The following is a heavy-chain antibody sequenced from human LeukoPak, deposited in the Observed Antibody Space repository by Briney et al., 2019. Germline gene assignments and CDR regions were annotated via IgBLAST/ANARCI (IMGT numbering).Heavy chain of an antibody. J-gene: IGHJ4*02. D-gene: IGHD5-24*01. CDR1: GGSVSRSPYY. CDR3: ARDYLMALYY. CDR2: IYYSGST. Sequence: SEALSLTCTVSGGSVSRSPYYWGWIRQPPGKGLEWIGNIYYSGSTYYNPSLKSRVTISVDTSKNQFSLKVTSVTAADTAVYYCARDYLMALYYWGQGTLVTVSS. V-gene: IGHV4-39*07.